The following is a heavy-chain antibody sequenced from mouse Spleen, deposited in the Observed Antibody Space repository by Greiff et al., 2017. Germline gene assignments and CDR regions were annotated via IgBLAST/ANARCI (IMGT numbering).Heavy chain of an antibody. CDR3: VRGLLRSMDY. J-gene: IGHJ4*01. Sequence: VKVVESGPGLVAPSQSLSITCTVSGFSLTSYDISWIRQPPGKGLEWLGVIWTGGGTNYNSAFMSRLSISKDNSKSQVFLKMNSLQTDDTAIYYCVRGLLRSMDYWGQGTSVTVSS. CDR1: GFSLTSYD. V-gene: IGHV2-9-2*01. CDR2: IWTGGGT. D-gene: IGHD1-1*01.